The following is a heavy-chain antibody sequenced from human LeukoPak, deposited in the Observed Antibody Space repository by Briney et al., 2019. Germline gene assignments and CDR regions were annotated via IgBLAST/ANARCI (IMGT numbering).Heavy chain of an antibody. Sequence: PSQTLSLTCTVSGGSISSYYWSWIRQPPGKGLEWIGYIYYSGSTNYNPSLKSRVTISVDTSKNQFSLKLSSVTAADTAVYYCARDLSHSGGWYYFDYWGQGTLVTVSS. D-gene: IGHD6-19*01. CDR3: ARDLSHSGGWYYFDY. CDR2: IYYSGST. J-gene: IGHJ4*02. V-gene: IGHV4-59*01. CDR1: GGSISSYY.